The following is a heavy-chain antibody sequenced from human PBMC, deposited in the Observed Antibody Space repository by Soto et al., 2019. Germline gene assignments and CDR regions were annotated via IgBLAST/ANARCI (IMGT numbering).Heavy chain of an antibody. CDR3: AREIRRDYYYYYPLDV. Sequence: XGSLRLSCLASGLTFTDHYMDWVRQAPGTGLEWIARTKNKPNNYTTTYAASVKGRFTISRDDSESSLYLQMNNLKTEDTAVYYCAREIRRDYYYYYPLDVWGQGTTVTVSS. J-gene: IGHJ6*02. CDR1: GLTFTDHY. CDR2: TKNKPNNYTT. V-gene: IGHV3-72*01.